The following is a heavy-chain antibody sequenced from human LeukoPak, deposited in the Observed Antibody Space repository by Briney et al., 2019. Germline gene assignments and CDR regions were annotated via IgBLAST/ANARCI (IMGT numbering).Heavy chain of an antibody. D-gene: IGHD1-26*01. CDR3: TTDCVGATDFDY. J-gene: IGHJ4*02. CDR2: IKNKLDGGTT. CDR1: GFTFSQDW. V-gene: IGHV3-15*01. Sequence: GGSLRLSCAGSGFTFSQDWMSWVRQVPGKGLEWLGLIKNKLDGGTTDYAVTVKGRFTISRDDSKNTLFLQMNSLKTEDTAVYYCTTDCVGATDFDYWGQGTLVTVSS.